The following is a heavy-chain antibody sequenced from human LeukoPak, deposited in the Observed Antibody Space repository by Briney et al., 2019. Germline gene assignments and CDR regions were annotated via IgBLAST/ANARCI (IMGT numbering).Heavy chain of an antibody. CDR2: ISSSSSYI. Sequence: GGSLRLSCAAFGFTFSSYSMNWVRQAPGKGLEWVSSISSSSSYIYYADSVKGRFTISRDNAKNSLYLQMNSLRAEDTAVYYCARAQEYYDFWSGLIDYWGQGTLVTVSS. D-gene: IGHD3-3*01. V-gene: IGHV3-21*01. J-gene: IGHJ4*02. CDR3: ARAQEYYDFWSGLIDY. CDR1: GFTFSSYS.